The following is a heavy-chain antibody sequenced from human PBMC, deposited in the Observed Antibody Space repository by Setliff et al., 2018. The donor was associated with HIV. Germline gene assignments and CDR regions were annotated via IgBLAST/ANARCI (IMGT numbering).Heavy chain of an antibody. CDR1: GYTFSTNA. J-gene: IGHJ4*02. D-gene: IGHD2-15*01. V-gene: IGHV1-3*01. Sequence: GASAKVSCKAFGYTFSTNAIHWVRQAPGQRLEWMGYINAGDDNTRYSEKFQGRVTITRDTSANTAYMELSSLRPEDTAVYYCARGSCSGCHLSDYWGLGTLVTVSS. CDR2: INAGDDNT. CDR3: ARGSCSGCHLSDY.